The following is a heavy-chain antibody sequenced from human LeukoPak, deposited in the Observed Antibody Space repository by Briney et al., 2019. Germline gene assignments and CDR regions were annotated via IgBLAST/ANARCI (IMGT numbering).Heavy chain of an antibody. D-gene: IGHD4-17*01. V-gene: IGHV3-21*01. J-gene: IGHJ6*03. Sequence: GGSLRLSCAASGFTFSSYSMNWVRQAPGKGLEWVSSISSSSYIYYADSVKGRFTISRDNAKNSLYLQMNSLRAEDTAVYYCAREYGDSVYYYYYMDVWGKGTTVTVSS. CDR1: GFTFSSYS. CDR3: AREYGDSVYYYYYMDV. CDR2: ISSSSYI.